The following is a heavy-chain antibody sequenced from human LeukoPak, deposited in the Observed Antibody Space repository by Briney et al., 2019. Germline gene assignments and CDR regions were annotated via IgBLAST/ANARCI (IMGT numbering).Heavy chain of an antibody. CDR2: ISSSSSYI. Sequence: GSLRLSCAASGFTFSSYSMNWVRQAPGKGLEWVSSISSSSSYIYYADSVKGRFTISRDNAKNSLYLQMNSLRAEDTAVYYCARDMVRGVTATPFDYWGQGTLVTVSS. CDR1: GFTFSSYS. V-gene: IGHV3-21*01. CDR3: ARDMVRGVTATPFDY. J-gene: IGHJ4*02. D-gene: IGHD3-10*01.